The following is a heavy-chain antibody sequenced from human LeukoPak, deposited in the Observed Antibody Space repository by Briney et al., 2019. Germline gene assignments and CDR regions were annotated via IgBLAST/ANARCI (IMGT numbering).Heavy chain of an antibody. D-gene: IGHD6-19*01. CDR3: ARVHEWLEGSTPHNWFDP. V-gene: IGHV1-18*01. J-gene: IGHJ5*02. CDR2: ISAYNGNT. CDR1: GHTFTSYG. Sequence: GASVKVSCKASGHTFTSYGISWVRQAPGQGLEWMGWISAYNGNTNYAQKLQGRVTMTTDTSTSTAYMELRSLRSDDTAVYYCARVHEWLEGSTPHNWFDPWGQGTLVTVSS.